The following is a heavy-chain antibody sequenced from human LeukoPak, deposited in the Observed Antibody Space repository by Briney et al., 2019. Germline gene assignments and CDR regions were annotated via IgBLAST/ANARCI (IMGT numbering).Heavy chain of an antibody. Sequence: GGSLRLSCAASGFTFSSYAMSRVRQAPGKGLEWVSAISGSGGSTYYADSVKGRFTISRDNSKNTLYLQMNSLRAEDTAVYYCAKCTMVRGVITYWGQGTLVTVSS. CDR2: ISGSGGST. D-gene: IGHD3-10*01. CDR3: AKCTMVRGVITY. J-gene: IGHJ4*02. V-gene: IGHV3-23*01. CDR1: GFTFSSYA.